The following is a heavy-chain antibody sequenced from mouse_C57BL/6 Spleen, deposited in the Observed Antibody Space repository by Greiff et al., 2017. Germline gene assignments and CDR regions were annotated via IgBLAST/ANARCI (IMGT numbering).Heavy chain of an antibody. CDR3: ARRGRDYGSSYGYCDV. CDR1: GFSLSTSGMG. Sequence: QVQLKESGPGILQSSQTLSLTCSFSGFSLSTSGMGVSWIRQPSGKGLEWLAHIYWDDDKRYNPSLKSRLTISKATSRNQVFLQITSVDTAETATYYCARRGRDYGSSYGYCDVWGTGTTVTVSS. V-gene: IGHV8-12*01. CDR2: IYWDDDK. D-gene: IGHD1-1*01. J-gene: IGHJ1*03.